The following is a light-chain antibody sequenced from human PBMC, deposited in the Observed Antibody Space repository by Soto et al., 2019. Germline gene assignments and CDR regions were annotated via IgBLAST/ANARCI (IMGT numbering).Light chain of an antibody. J-gene: IGKJ2*01. CDR2: GAS. CDR1: QSGTTS. V-gene: IGKV3-15*01. Sequence: ETVLTQSPATLSLSPGERATFSFRASQSGTTSLAWYQQKPGQVPRLLIYGASTRATGIPARFSGSGSGTEFTLSISSLQADDFAIYHCQQYHSWPHTFGQGTKLEIK. CDR3: QQYHSWPHT.